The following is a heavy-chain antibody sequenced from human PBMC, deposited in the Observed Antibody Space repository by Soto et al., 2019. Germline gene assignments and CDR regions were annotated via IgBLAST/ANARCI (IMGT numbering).Heavy chain of an antibody. D-gene: IGHD3-10*01. V-gene: IGHV2-5*02. CDR3: AHRRKFGELLYGPFDY. Sequence: GSGPTLVNPTQTLTLTCTFSGFSLSTSGVGVGWIRQPPGKALEWLALIYWDDDKRYSPSLKSRLTITKDTSKNQVVLTMTNMDPVDTATYYCAHRRKFGELLYGPFDYWGQGTLVTVSS. CDR2: IYWDDDK. J-gene: IGHJ4*02. CDR1: GFSLSTSGVG.